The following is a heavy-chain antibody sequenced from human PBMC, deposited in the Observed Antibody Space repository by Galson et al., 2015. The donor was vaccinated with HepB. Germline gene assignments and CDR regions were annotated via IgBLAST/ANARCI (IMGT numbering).Heavy chain of an antibody. D-gene: IGHD3-3*01. V-gene: IGHV4-31*03. Sequence: TLSLTCTVSGGSISSGGYYWNWIRHHPGKGLQWIGYIYYSGSTYYNPTLKSRVIISVDTSNNQFSLKLSSVTAADTAVYYCARNRFLEYRSDAFEIWGQGTMVTVSS. J-gene: IGHJ3*02. CDR1: GGSISSGGYY. CDR3: ARNRFLEYRSDAFEI. CDR2: IYYSGST.